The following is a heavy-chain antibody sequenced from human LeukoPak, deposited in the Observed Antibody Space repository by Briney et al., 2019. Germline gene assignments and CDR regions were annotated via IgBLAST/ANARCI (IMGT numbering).Heavy chain of an antibody. Sequence: PGGSLRLSCAASGFTFSNYAMNWVRQAPGKGLEWVSLISGSGGTTYYADSVKGRFTISRDNSKNTLYLQMNSLRAEDTAVYYCATYYYGSGNWSYYYYGMEVWGQGTTVTVSS. CDR1: GFTFSNYA. CDR3: ATYYYGSGNWSYYYYGMEV. V-gene: IGHV3-23*01. CDR2: ISGSGGTT. J-gene: IGHJ6*02. D-gene: IGHD3-10*01.